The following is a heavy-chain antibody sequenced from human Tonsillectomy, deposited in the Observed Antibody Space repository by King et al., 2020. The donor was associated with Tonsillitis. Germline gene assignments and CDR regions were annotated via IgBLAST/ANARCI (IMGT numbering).Heavy chain of an antibody. CDR2: IYPADSDA. CDR1: GYTFPSYW. CDR3: AGERVEKWLVLGY. J-gene: IGHJ4*02. D-gene: IGHD6-19*01. Sequence: EVQLVESGAEVKKPGESLKISCKGSGYTFPSYWIGWVRQEPGKGLEWVGSIYPADSDARYSPSFQGQVTISADKSINTAYLQWSSLEASDTAIYYCAGERVEKWLVLGYWGQGSLVTVSS. V-gene: IGHV5-51*03.